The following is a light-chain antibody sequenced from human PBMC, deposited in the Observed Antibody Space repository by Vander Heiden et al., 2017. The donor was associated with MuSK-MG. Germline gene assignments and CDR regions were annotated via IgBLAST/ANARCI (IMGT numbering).Light chain of an antibody. CDR2: AAS. J-gene: IGKJ4*01. V-gene: IGKV1-39*01. CDR3: QQSYSTPLT. Sequence: DIQMTQSPSSLSASVGDRVTITCRASQSISSYLNWYQQKPGKAPKLLIYAASSLQSGVPSRFSGGGSGTDFTLTISSLQPEDFATYYCQQSYSTPLTFGGGTKVKIK. CDR1: QSISSY.